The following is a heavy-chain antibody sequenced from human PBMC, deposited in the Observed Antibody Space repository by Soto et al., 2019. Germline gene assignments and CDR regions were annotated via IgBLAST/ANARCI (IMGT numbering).Heavy chain of an antibody. V-gene: IGHV1-46*01. CDR2: INPSGGST. D-gene: IGHD5-18*01. CDR3: ARGRRTGDNLYSTAMAL. Sequence: ASVKVSCKASGYTFTSYYMHWVRQAPGQGLEWMGIINPSGGSTSYAQKLQGRVTMTRDTSTSTIYMELSRLRSEDTDVYYCARGRRTGDNLYSTAMALWGQGTLVTVSS. J-gene: IGHJ4*02. CDR1: GYTFTSYY.